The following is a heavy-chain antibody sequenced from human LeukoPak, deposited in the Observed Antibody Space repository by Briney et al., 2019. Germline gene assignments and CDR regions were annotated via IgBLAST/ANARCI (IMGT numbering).Heavy chain of an antibody. CDR1: GGSFSDYY. CDR2: INHSGNT. J-gene: IGHJ4*02. V-gene: IGHV4-34*01. Sequence: PSETLSLTCAVYGGSFSDYYWTWIRQPPGKGLEWIGEINHSGNTNYDPSLKSRVTISVDTPKKQFSLSLTSVTAADTAVYYCGRGAWTVVITYGGKGTLVTVS. CDR3: GRGAWTVVITY. D-gene: IGHD3-22*01.